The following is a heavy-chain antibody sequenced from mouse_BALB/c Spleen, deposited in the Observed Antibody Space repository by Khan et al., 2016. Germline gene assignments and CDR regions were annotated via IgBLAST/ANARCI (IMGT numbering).Heavy chain of an antibody. CDR2: IDPANGNT. J-gene: IGHJ4*01. V-gene: IGHV14-3*02. Sequence: VQLLQPGAESVKPGASVKLSCTATGFNIKDTYMYWVKQRPEQGLEWIGRIDPANGNTKYVPKFQGKATITADTSYNTAYLQLSSLTSEDTAVYYCARGLYYYGSSYYAMDYWGQGTSVTVSS. CDR3: ARGLYYYGSSYYAMDY. D-gene: IGHD1-1*01. CDR1: GFNIKDTY.